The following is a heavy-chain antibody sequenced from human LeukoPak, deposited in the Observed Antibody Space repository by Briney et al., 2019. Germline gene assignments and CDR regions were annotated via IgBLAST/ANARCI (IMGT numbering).Heavy chain of an antibody. J-gene: IGHJ4*02. V-gene: IGHV3-30*02. CDR3: ARGRGYSYGNGLDY. CDR2: IRYDGSNK. D-gene: IGHD5-18*01. Sequence: GGSLRLSCAASGFTFSSYGMHWVRQAPGKGLEWVAFIRYDGSNKYYADSVKGRFTISRDNSKNTLYLQMNSLRAEDTAVYYCARGRGYSYGNGLDYWGQGTLVTVSS. CDR1: GFTFSSYG.